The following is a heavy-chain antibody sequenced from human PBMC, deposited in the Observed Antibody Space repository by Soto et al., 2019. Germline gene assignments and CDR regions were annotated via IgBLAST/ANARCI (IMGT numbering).Heavy chain of an antibody. D-gene: IGHD3-16*01. Sequence: EVLLVESGGGLAKPGESLRLSCEASGFTFRNVWMTWIRRAPGRGLEWVATIQKEADGGATDYGAPVAGRLTISRDDSQRILYLQMTSLKSEDTGLYYCTTGENWGRGTLVTVAS. V-gene: IGHV3-15*01. CDR3: TTGEN. CDR1: GFTFRNVW. CDR2: IQKEADGGAT. J-gene: IGHJ4*02.